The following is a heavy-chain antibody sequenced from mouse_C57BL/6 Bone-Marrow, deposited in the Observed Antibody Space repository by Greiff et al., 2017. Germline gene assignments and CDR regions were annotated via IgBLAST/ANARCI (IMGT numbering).Heavy chain of an antibody. J-gene: IGHJ2*01. Sequence: QVQLQQPGAELVKPGASVKMSCKASGYTFPSYWITWVKQRPGQGLEWIGDIYPTSGRTNYNEKFKSNAILTVGTSSNTAYMQLSSLTSEDSAVFYCARSVPLGRSFDYWGQGTTLTVSS. CDR2: IYPTSGRT. D-gene: IGHD4-1*01. CDR3: ARSVPLGRSFDY. V-gene: IGHV1-55*01. CDR1: GYTFPSYW.